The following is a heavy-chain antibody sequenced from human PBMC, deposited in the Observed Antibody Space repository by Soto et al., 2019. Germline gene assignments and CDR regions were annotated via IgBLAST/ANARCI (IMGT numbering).Heavy chain of an antibody. D-gene: IGHD6-19*01. CDR3: ARASPYSSGWDNWFDP. CDR1: GGSIRNNY. J-gene: IGHJ5*02. Sequence: PSETLSLTCTVSGGSIRNNYWSWIRQPPGKGLEWIGYIYHSGTTYYNPSLKSRVTISVDRSKNQFSLKLSSVTAADTAVYYCARASPYSSGWDNWFDPWGQGTLVTVSS. V-gene: IGHV4-59*12. CDR2: IYHSGTT.